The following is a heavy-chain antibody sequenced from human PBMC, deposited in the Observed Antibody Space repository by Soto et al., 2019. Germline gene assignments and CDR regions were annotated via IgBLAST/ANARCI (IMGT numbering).Heavy chain of an antibody. CDR1: GGTFSSYT. D-gene: IGHD4-17*01. Sequence: QVQLVQSGAEVKKPGSSVKVSCKASGGTFSSYTISWVRQAPGQGLEWMGRIIPILGIANYAQKFQGRVTITADKSTSTAYMELSSLRSEDTAVYYCARVANDCGGDYWGQGTLVTVSS. CDR3: ARVANDCGGDY. J-gene: IGHJ4*02. V-gene: IGHV1-69*02. CDR2: IIPILGIA.